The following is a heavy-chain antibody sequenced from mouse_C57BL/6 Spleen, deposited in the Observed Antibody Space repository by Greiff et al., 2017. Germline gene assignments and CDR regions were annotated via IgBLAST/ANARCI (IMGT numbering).Heavy chain of an antibody. CDR1: GYSFTDYN. J-gene: IGHJ2*01. CDR3: ASSGWLLPCDFDD. D-gene: IGHD2-3*01. Sequence: EVQLQQSGPELVKPGASVKISCKASGYSFTDYNMNWVKQSNGKSLEWIGVINPNYGTTSYNQKFKGKATLTVDQPSSTAYMQRNSLTSEDSAVDYGASSGWLLPCDFDDWGQGTTLTVSA. CDR2: INPNYGTT. V-gene: IGHV1-39*01.